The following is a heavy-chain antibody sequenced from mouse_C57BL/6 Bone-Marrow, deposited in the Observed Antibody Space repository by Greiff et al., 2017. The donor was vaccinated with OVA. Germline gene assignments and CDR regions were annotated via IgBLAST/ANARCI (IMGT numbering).Heavy chain of an antibody. CDR1: GYTFTSYW. CDR3: ARLYGNYLYYFDY. D-gene: IGHD2-1*01. Sequence: SGAELVMPGASVKLSCKASGYTFTSYWMHWVKQRPGQGLEWIGEIDPSDSYTNYNQKFKGKSTLTVDKSSSTAYMQLSSLTSEDSAVYYCARLYGNYLYYFDYWGQGTTLTVSS. J-gene: IGHJ2*01. V-gene: IGHV1-69*01. CDR2: IDPSDSYT.